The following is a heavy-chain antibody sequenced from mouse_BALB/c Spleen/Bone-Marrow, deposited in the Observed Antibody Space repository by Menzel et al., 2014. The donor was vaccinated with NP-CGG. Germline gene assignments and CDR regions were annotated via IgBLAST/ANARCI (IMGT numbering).Heavy chain of an antibody. CDR3: AVYYYGSSSFAY. Sequence: EVQLQQSGAELVKPGASVKLSCTASGFSVKDTYMHWVKQRPEQGLEWIGRIDPANGNTKYDPKFQGKATITADTSSNTAYLQLSSLTSEDTAVYYCAVYYYGSSSFAYLGQGTLVTVSA. V-gene: IGHV14-3*02. J-gene: IGHJ3*01. CDR2: IDPANGNT. CDR1: GFSVKDTY. D-gene: IGHD1-1*01.